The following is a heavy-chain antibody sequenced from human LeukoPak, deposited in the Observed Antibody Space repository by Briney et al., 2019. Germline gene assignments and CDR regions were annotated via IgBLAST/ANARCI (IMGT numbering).Heavy chain of an antibody. CDR3: L. D-gene: IGHD5-24*01. V-gene: IGHV7-4-1*01. CDR2: INTNTGNP. Sequence: ASVKVSCKASGYTFTSYAMNWVRQAPGQGLEWMGWINTNTGNPTYAQGFTGRFVFSLDTSVSTAYYCARDKTRNAPGWHFDLWGRGTLVTVSS. CDR1: GYTFTSYA. J-gene: IGHJ2*01.